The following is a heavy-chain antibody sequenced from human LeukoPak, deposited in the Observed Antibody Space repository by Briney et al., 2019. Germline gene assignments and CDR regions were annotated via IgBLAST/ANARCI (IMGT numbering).Heavy chain of an antibody. CDR1: GFTFSSYA. V-gene: IGHV3-23*01. J-gene: IGHJ5*02. Sequence: PGGSLRLSCAASGFTFSSYAVSWVRQAPGKGLEWVSDISGSGGSTYYADSVKGRFTISRDNSKNTLYLQMNSLRAEDTAVYYCAVPEGGAVPAASWGQGTLVTVSS. CDR2: ISGSGGST. D-gene: IGHD2-2*01. CDR3: AVPEGGAVPAAS.